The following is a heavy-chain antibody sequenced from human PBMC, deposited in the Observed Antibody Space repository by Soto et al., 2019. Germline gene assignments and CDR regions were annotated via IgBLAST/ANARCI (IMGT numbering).Heavy chain of an antibody. J-gene: IGHJ4*02. V-gene: IGHV1-24*01. CDR3: ATDLVVVDVANGRRVNDY. CDR1: GYTLTELS. D-gene: IGHD2-15*01. Sequence: ASVKVSCKVSGYTLTELSMHCVRQAPGKGXEWMGGFDTEDGEKIYAQKLQGRVNMNEDTYTDTDYMELSSLRYEDTAVYYCATDLVVVDVANGRRVNDYWGQGTLVTVSS. CDR2: FDTEDGEK.